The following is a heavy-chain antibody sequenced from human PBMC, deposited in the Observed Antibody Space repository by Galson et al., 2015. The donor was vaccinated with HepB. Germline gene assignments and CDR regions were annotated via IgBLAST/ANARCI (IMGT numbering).Heavy chain of an antibody. J-gene: IGHJ5*02. CDR3: ARDWGIAVAATWFFDP. V-gene: IGHV3-21*01. CDR2: ISGNSDYI. D-gene: IGHD6-19*01. Sequence: SLRLSCAASGFVFNNYRMNWVRQAPGKGLQWVSSISGNSDYIHYADSVKGRFTTSRDNAKKSLFLQMNSLRTEDTAMYYCARDWGIAVAATWFFDPWGQGTLVTVSS. CDR1: GFVFNNYR.